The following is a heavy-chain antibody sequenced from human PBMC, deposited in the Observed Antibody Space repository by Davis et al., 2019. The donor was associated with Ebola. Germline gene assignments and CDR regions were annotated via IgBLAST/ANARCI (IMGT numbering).Heavy chain of an antibody. Sequence: GESLKISCAASGFTFSASAMPWVRHASGKALESVGRIRSKANSYATAYAASVKGRFTISRDDSKNTAYLQMNSLKTEDTAGYYCTSTWSTIDYWGQGTLVTVSS. D-gene: IGHD1-14*01. CDR1: GFTFSASA. CDR2: IRSKANSYAT. J-gene: IGHJ4*02. V-gene: IGHV3-73*01. CDR3: TSTWSTIDY.